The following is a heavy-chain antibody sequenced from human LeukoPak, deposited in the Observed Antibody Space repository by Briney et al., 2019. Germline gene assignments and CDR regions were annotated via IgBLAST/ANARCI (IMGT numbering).Heavy chain of an antibody. CDR3: ARLPDYYSRHGAPG. Sequence: PSETLSLTCAVYGGSFSGYYWSWIRQPPGKGLEWIGEISHYGSTNYNPSLKSRITISVDTSKNQFSLKLSSVTAADTAVYYCARLPDYYSRHGAPGWGQGTLVTVSS. CDR1: GGSFSGYY. CDR2: ISHYGST. J-gene: IGHJ4*02. V-gene: IGHV4-34*01. D-gene: IGHD3-10*01.